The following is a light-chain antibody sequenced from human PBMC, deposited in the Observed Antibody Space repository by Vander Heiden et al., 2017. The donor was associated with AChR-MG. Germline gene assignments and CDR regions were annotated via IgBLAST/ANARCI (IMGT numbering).Light chain of an antibody. Sequence: QSALTQPPSASGSPGQSVSISCTGTSSDIGGYDYVSWYQQHPGKAAKLVIYEVSKRPSGVPGRFSGAKSGNTAYLIVSGLQADDEADYYCSSHAGGNNRVFGGGTKLTVL. V-gene: IGLV2-8*01. CDR2: EVS. J-gene: IGLJ3*02. CDR3: SSHAGGNNRV. CDR1: SSDIGGYDY.